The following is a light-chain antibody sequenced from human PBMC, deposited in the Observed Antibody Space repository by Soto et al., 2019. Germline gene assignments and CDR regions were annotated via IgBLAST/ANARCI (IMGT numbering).Light chain of an antibody. J-gene: IGKJ1*01. V-gene: IGKV3-20*01. CDR2: GAS. CDR1: QSVSNY. Sequence: EIVLTQSPGTLSLSPGERATLSCRASQSVSNYLAWYQRKPGQAPRLLIYGASSRATGIPDRFSGSGSGTDFTLTISRLEPEDFAVYYCHQYDGSPQTFGQGTKV. CDR3: HQYDGSPQT.